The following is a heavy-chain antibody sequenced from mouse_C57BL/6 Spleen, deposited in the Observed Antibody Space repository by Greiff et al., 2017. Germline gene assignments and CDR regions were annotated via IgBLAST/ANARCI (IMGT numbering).Heavy chain of an antibody. V-gene: IGHV1-64*01. Sequence: QVQLQQPGAELVKPGASVKLSCKASGYTFTSYWMHWVKQRPGQGLEWIGMIHTNSGSTNYNEKFKSKATLTVDKSSSTAYMQLSSLTSEDSAVYYCAQLLRYAMDYWGQGTSVTVSS. CDR1: GYTFTSYW. J-gene: IGHJ4*01. CDR2: IHTNSGST. CDR3: AQLLRYAMDY. D-gene: IGHD1-1*01.